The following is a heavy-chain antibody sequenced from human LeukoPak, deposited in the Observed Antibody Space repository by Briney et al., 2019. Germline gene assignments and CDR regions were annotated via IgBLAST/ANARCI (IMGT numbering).Heavy chain of an antibody. D-gene: IGHD5-18*01. Sequence: GGSLRLSCAASGFTFSDYYMSWIRQAPGKGLEWVSYISSSGSTIYYADSVKGRFTISRDNAKNSLYLQMNSLRAEDTAVYYCARDSGYSYGYPYYYYGMDVWGQGTTVTVSS. J-gene: IGHJ6*02. V-gene: IGHV3-11*04. CDR1: GFTFSDYY. CDR3: ARDSGYSYGYPYYYYGMDV. CDR2: ISSSGSTI.